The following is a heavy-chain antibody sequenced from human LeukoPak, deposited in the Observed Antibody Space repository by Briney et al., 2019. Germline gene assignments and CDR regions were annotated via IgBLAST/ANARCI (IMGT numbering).Heavy chain of an antibody. CDR1: GFTVSSSY. CDR2: IYSGGST. J-gene: IGHJ4*02. V-gene: IGHV3-53*01. D-gene: IGHD5-18*01. Sequence: GGSLRLSCVASGFTVSSSYMSWVRQAPGKGLEWVSLIYSGGSTYYADSVKGRFTISRDNSKNTLYLQINSLRPEDTAVYYCAKGYNYAYEYWGQGTLVTVSS. CDR3: AKGYNYAYEY.